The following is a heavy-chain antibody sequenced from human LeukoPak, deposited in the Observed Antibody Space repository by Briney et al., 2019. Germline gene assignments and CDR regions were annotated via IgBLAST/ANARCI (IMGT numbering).Heavy chain of an antibody. CDR1: GFTFSVYS. V-gene: IGHV3-48*01. J-gene: IGHJ6*02. CDR2: ISSGSSTI. D-gene: IGHD6-13*01. CDR3: AKDRAAAGTDGMDV. Sequence: GGSLRLSCAASGFTFSVYSMNWVRQAPGKGLEWVSYISSGSSTISYADSVEGRFTISRDNAENSLYLQMISLRAEDTAVYYCAKDRAAAGTDGMDVWGQGTTVTVSS.